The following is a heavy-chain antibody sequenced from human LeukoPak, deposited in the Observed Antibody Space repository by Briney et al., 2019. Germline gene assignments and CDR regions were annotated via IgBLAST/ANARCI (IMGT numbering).Heavy chain of an antibody. CDR2: MDDSGAHT. CDR3: ARDGKAKNDF. J-gene: IGHJ4*02. Sequence: GGSLRLSCAASGFTFSRYAMQWVRQAPDKRLEYVSGMDDSGAHTYYADSVKGRFTMSRDNSRDTLYLQMGSLRPEDTAVYYCARDGKAKNDFWGQGTLVTVSS. D-gene: IGHD1-26*01. CDR1: GFTFSRYA. V-gene: IGHV3-64*02.